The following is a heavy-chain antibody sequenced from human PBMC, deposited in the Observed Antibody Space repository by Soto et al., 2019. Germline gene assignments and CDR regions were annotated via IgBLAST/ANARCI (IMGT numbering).Heavy chain of an antibody. CDR2: IWYDGSNK. Sequence: QVQLVESGGGVVQPGRSLRLSCAASGFTFSSYGMHWVRQAPGKGLEWVAVIWYDGSNKYYADSVKGRFTISRDNSKNTLYLQMNSLRAEDTAVYYCARDGPPPYYYGSGTALDYWGQGTLVTVSS. CDR3: ARDGPPPYYYGSGTALDY. CDR1: GFTFSSYG. J-gene: IGHJ4*02. D-gene: IGHD3-10*01. V-gene: IGHV3-33*01.